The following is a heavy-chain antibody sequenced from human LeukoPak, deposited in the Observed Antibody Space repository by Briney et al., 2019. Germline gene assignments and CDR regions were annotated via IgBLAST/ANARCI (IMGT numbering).Heavy chain of an antibody. D-gene: IGHD5-18*01. CDR1: GFTFSNYW. CDR3: AKDPSAMEAY. CDR2: ISGSGGST. Sequence: GGSLRLSCAASGFTFSNYWMSWVRQAPGKGLEWVSAISGSGGSTYYADSVRGRFTISRDNSKNTLYLQMNSLRAEDTAVYYCAKDPSAMEAYWGQGTLVTVSS. V-gene: IGHV3-23*01. J-gene: IGHJ4*02.